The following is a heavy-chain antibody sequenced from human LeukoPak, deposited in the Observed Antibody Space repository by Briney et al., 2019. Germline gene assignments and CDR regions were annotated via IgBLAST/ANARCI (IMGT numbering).Heavy chain of an antibody. Sequence: KRSQTLSLTCALSGDIVSSNSAAWDWIRQSPSRGLEWLGRTYYRSKWYNDYAVSVKGRITINPDTSKNQFSLQLNSVTPEDTAVYYCGRGSGEALDYWGQGTLVTVPS. V-gene: IGHV6-1*01. CDR2: TYYRSKWYN. J-gene: IGHJ4*02. D-gene: IGHD2-15*01. CDR3: GRGSGEALDY. CDR1: GDIVSSNSAA.